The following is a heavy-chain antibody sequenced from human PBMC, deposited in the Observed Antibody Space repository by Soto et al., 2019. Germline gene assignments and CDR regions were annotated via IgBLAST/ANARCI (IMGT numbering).Heavy chain of an antibody. D-gene: IGHD4-17*01. J-gene: IGHJ4*02. Sequence: QGRLVQSRAKVKKPGASVKVSCRASGYNFTSYDINWVRQATGQGLEWMGWGNPNSGNTGYAQKFQGRVTMTRNTSISTAYRELSSLRSEHTAVDYGAMTLDGDHVDDWGQGTLVTVSS. CDR3: AMTLDGDHVDD. CDR1: GYNFTSYD. V-gene: IGHV1-8*01. CDR2: GNPNSGNT.